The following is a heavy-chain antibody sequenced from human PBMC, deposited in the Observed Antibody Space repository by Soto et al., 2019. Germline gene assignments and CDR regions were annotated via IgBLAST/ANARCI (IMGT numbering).Heavy chain of an antibody. CDR1: SASISSSSYT. CDR3: ARDRGVIAAALRVYYGMDV. CDR2: IYYSGTT. J-gene: IGHJ6*02. V-gene: IGHV4-39*02. D-gene: IGHD6-13*01. Sequence: SETLSLTCTVSSASISSSSYTWGWIRQPPGKGLEWIGSIYYSGTTYYNPSLNSRVTVSVDTSKNQFSLKVTSVTAEDTAVYYCARDRGVIAAALRVYYGMDVWGQGTTVTVSS.